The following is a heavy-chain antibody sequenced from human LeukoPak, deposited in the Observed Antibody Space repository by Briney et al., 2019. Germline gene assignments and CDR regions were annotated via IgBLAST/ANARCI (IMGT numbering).Heavy chain of an antibody. CDR3: ARGPYGDYDFYCTY. D-gene: IGHD4-17*01. Sequence: GGSLRLSCAASGFSFISHAMNWVRQAPGKGLEWVSGIYANAGSTFYADSVKGRFTISRDNAKNSLYLQMNSLRAEDTVVYYCARGPYGDYDFYCTYWGQGTLVTVSS. CDR1: GFSFISHA. V-gene: IGHV3-23*01. CDR2: IYANAGST. J-gene: IGHJ4*02.